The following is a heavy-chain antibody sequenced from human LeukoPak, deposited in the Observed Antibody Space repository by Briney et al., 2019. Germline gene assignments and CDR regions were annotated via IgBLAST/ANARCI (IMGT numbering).Heavy chain of an antibody. J-gene: IGHJ4*02. Sequence: GGSLRLSCAASGFTFSSYSMNWVRQAPGKGLEWVSYISSSSSTISYADSVKGRFTTSRDNAKNSLYLQMNSMRAEDTAVYYCARGRGPYSSSSVDYWGQGTLVTVSS. V-gene: IGHV3-48*01. D-gene: IGHD6-6*01. CDR3: ARGRGPYSSSSVDY. CDR2: ISSSSSTI. CDR1: GFTFSSYS.